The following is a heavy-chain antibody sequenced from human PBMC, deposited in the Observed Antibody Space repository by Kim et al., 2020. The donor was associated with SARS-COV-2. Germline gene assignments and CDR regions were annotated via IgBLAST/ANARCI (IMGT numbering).Heavy chain of an antibody. V-gene: IGHV5-51*01. Sequence: GESLKISCKGSGYSFTSYWIGWVRQMPGKGLEWMGIIYPGDSDTRYSPSFQGQVTISADKSISTAYLQWSSLKASDTAMYYCAGRKTTVVTHDAFDIWGQGTMVTVSS. CDR2: IYPGDSDT. CDR3: AGRKTTVVTHDAFDI. J-gene: IGHJ3*02. D-gene: IGHD4-17*01. CDR1: GYSFTSYW.